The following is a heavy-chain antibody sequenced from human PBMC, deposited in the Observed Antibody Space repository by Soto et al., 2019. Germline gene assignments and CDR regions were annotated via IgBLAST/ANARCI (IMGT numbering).Heavy chain of an antibody. CDR1: GGSLSGYY. D-gene: IGHD3-3*01. CDR2: INHGGST. CDR3: ARSHRISIFGVVSYYGMDV. Sequence: PSETLSLTCAVYGGSLSGYYWNWVRQPPGKGLERIGEINHGGSTNYNPSLKSRVTISVDTSKNQVSLKLTSVTAADTAVYYCARSHRISIFGVVSYYGMDVWGQGTTVTVSS. V-gene: IGHV4-34*01. J-gene: IGHJ6*02.